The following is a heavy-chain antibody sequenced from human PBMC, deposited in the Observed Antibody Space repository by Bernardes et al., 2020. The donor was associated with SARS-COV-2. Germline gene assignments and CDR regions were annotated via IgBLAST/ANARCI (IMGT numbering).Heavy chain of an antibody. D-gene: IGHD3-10*01. V-gene: IGHV3-74*01. CDR1: GFTFSRYW. Sequence: GGSLRLSCAASGFTFSRYWIHWVRQAPGKGLVWVSRINTDGSITNYADSVKGRFTISRDNSKNTLYLQMNSLRAEDTAVYYCVRDKQGSDDYWGQGTLVTVSS. CDR3: VRDKQGSDDY. CDR2: INTDGSIT. J-gene: IGHJ4*02.